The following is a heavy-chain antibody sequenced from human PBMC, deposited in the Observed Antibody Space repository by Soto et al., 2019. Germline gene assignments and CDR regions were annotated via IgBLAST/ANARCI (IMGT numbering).Heavy chain of an antibody. D-gene: IGHD2-15*01. CDR2: IYYSGST. J-gene: IGHJ4*02. CDR3: ARHSDIVVVVAASNFDY. CDR1: GGSISSSSYY. Sequence: SETLSLTCTVSGGSISSSSYYWGWIRQPPGKGLEWIGSIYYSGSTYYNPSLKSRVTISVDTSKNQFSLKLSSVTAADTAVYYCARHSDIVVVVAASNFDYWGQGTLVTVSS. V-gene: IGHV4-39*01.